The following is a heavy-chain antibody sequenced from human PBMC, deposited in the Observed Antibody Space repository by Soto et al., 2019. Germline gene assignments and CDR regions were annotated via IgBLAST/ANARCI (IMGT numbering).Heavy chain of an antibody. V-gene: IGHV3-30*18. D-gene: IGHD6-13*01. CDR2: ISYAGNNI. Sequence: PGGSLRLSCAASGFTFRNFVMHWVRQAPGKGLEWVAVISYAGNNIYYADSVKGRFTISRDNSGNTLYLEMSSLRGEDTAVYYCAKDHTGYSSSWYIGNWFDPWGQGTLVTVSS. CDR3: AKDHTGYSSSWYIGNWFDP. J-gene: IGHJ5*02. CDR1: GFTFRNFV.